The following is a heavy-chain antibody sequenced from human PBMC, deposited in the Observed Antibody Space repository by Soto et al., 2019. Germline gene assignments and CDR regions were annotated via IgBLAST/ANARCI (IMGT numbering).Heavy chain of an antibody. CDR1: GGSISSGGDY. V-gene: IGHV4-31*03. CDR3: ARDSPRLRNNLFGP. J-gene: IGHJ5*02. CDR2: IYYSGST. Sequence: QVQLQESGPGLVKPSQTLSLTCTVSGGSISSGGDYWSWIRQHPGKGLEWIGYIYYSGSTYYNPSIKSRVTIAVDTYNNPYALKLSSVTAADTAVYYCARDSPRLRNNLFGPWGQGTLVTVCS. D-gene: IGHD4-17*01.